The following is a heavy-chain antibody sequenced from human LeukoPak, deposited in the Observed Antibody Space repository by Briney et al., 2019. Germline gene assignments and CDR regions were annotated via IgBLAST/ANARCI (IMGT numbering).Heavy chain of an antibody. V-gene: IGHV3-7*01. Sequence: PGGSLRLSCAAAGFTFNKYWMSWVRQATGKGLECVAKIKEDGSEKHYVDSVKGRFTISRDNAKNSLYLQMNSLRVEDTAVYYCARDSGTTGEVKFDPWGQGTLVTVSS. CDR1: GFTFNKYW. J-gene: IGHJ5*02. CDR2: IKEDGSEK. D-gene: IGHD3-10*01. CDR3: ARDSGTTGEVKFDP.